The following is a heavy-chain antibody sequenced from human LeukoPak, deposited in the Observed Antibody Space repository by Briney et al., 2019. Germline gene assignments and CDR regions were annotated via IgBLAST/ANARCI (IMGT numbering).Heavy chain of an antibody. Sequence: SETLSLACTVSGGSINSYYWSWIRQPPGKGLEWIGYIYYSGSTNYNPSLKSRVTISVHTSKNQFSLKLSSVTAADTAVYYCARSFGSGWLSYFDYWGQGTLVTVSS. CDR3: ARSFGSGWLSYFDY. D-gene: IGHD6-19*01. V-gene: IGHV4-59*01. CDR1: GGSINSYY. CDR2: IYYSGST. J-gene: IGHJ4*02.